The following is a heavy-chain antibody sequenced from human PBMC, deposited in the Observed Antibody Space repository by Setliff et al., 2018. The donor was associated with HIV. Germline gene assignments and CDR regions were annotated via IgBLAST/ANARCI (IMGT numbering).Heavy chain of an antibody. CDR1: GYSISSGYD. Sequence: SETLSLTCTVSGYSISSGYDGGWSRQPPGKGLEWMGSIYHSVITYYHSSLKSRVTMTVDTSKNQFSLKLSSVTAAGTAVYYCARDNVGDSRGTEFDYWGQGTLVTVSS. V-gene: IGHV4-38-2*02. D-gene: IGHD3-16*01. CDR2: IYHSVIT. J-gene: IGHJ4*02. CDR3: ARDNVGDSRGTEFDY.